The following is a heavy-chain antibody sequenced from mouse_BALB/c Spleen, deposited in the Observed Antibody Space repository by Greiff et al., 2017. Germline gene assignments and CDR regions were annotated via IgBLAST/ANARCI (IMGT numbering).Heavy chain of an antibody. D-gene: IGHD2-10*01. Sequence: EVKLVESGGGLVQPGGSLKLSCAASGFTFSSYGMSWVRQTPDKRLEWVATISSGGSYTYYPDSVKGRFTISRDNAKNTLYLQMSSLKSEDTAMYYCARAYYGNYGFYYAMDYWGQGTSVTVSS. V-gene: IGHV5-6*03. CDR3: ARAYYGNYGFYYAMDY. CDR1: GFTFSSYG. J-gene: IGHJ4*01. CDR2: ISSGGSYT.